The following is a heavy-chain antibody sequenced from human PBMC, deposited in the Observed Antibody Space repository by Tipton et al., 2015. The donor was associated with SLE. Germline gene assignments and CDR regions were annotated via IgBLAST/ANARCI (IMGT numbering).Heavy chain of an antibody. V-gene: IGHV4-59*01. CDR2: IYYSGST. CDR1: GGSISSYY. CDR3: ARAQTPTLFYMDV. Sequence: TLSLTCTVSGGSISSYYWSWIRLPPGKGLEWIGYIYYSGSTNYNPSLKSRVTTSVDTSKNQFSLKLSSVTAADTAVYYCARAQTPTLFYMDVWGKGTTVTVSS. J-gene: IGHJ6*03.